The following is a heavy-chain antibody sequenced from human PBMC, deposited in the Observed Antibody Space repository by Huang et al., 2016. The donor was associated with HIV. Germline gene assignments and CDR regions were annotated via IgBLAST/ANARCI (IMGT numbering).Heavy chain of an antibody. Sequence: EVQLVESGGGLVQPGGSLRLSCAASGFTFSSDWMSGVRQAPGKGVEWVANIKQDGSEKYYVDSGKGRCTISRDNAKNSLYLQMNSLRAEDTAVYYCARPSTWGQGTLVTVSS. V-gene: IGHV3-7*01. D-gene: IGHD2-2*01. CDR2: IKQDGSEK. CDR3: ARPST. J-gene: IGHJ5*02. CDR1: GFTFSSDW.